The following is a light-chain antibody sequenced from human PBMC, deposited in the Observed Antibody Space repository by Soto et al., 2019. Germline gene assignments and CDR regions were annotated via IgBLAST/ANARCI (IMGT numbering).Light chain of an antibody. V-gene: IGLV2-8*01. CDR1: SSDVGAYDY. Sequence: QSALTQPPSASGSPGESVTISCTGTSSDVGAYDYVSWYQQHPGKAPKLMIYEINKRPSGVPDRFSGSKSGNTASLTVSGLQPEDEADYYCSSFAGSNNFPYVFGTGTKVTVL. J-gene: IGLJ1*01. CDR2: EIN. CDR3: SSFAGSNNFPYV.